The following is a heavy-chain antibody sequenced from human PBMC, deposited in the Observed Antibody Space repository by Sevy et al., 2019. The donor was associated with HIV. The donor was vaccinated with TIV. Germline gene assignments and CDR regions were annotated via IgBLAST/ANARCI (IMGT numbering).Heavy chain of an antibody. V-gene: IGHV4-34*01. CDR2: INHSGSA. CDR3: ARHCSSISCSHAFDI. D-gene: IGHD2-2*01. J-gene: IGHJ3*02. CDR1: SGSFSGYY. Sequence: SETLSLTCAVYSGSFSGYYWSWIRQAPGKGLEWIGEINHSGSANYNPSLKSRVTISVDTSKNQFSLKLGSVTAADTAVYYCARHCSSISCSHAFDIWGLGTMVTVSS.